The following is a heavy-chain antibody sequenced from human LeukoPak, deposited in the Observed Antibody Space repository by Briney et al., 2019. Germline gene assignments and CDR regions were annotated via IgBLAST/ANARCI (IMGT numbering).Heavy chain of an antibody. V-gene: IGHV1-18*01. Sequence: ASVKVSCKASGYTFTSYGISWVRQAPGQGLEWMGWISAYNGNTNYAQKLQGRVTVTTDTSTSTAYMELRSLRSDATAVYYCARDGSHRYSSGLIDYWGQGTLVTVSS. CDR2: ISAYNGNT. J-gene: IGHJ4*02. CDR1: GYTFTSYG. D-gene: IGHD6-19*01. CDR3: ARDGSHRYSSGLIDY.